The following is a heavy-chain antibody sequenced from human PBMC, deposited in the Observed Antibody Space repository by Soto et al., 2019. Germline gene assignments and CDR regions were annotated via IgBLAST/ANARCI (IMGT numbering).Heavy chain of an antibody. Sequence: QVPLVESGGGVVQPGRSLRLSCAASGFTFSSYAMHWVRQAPGKGLEWVAVISYDGSNKYYADSVKGRFTISRDNSKNTLYLQMNSLRAEDTAVYYCARAPISVAGAPYYFDYWGQGTLVTVSS. CDR1: GFTFSSYA. J-gene: IGHJ4*02. D-gene: IGHD6-19*01. CDR2: ISYDGSNK. V-gene: IGHV3-30-3*01. CDR3: ARAPISVAGAPYYFDY.